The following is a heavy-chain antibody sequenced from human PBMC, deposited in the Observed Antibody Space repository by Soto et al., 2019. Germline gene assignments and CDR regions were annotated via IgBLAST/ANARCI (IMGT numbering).Heavy chain of an antibody. CDR1: GYTFTDYY. J-gene: IGHJ3*02. D-gene: IGHD6-19*01. CDR2: INPNTGGT. Sequence: ASVKISCKASGYTFTDYYLHWVRQAPGQGLECLGWINPNTGGTDSAQRFQGRVTMTRYTSIRIAYMELSRLRSDDTAMYYCTRARWAGTSDAFDIWGQGTMVTGSS. CDR3: TRARWAGTSDAFDI. V-gene: IGHV1-2*02.